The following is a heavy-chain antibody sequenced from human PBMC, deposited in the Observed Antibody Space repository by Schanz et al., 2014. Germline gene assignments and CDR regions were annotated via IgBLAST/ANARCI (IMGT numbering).Heavy chain of an antibody. CDR1: GFTFSGYA. V-gene: IGHV3-23*01. CDR3: ARDLISSGWYG. J-gene: IGHJ4*02. D-gene: IGHD6-19*01. Sequence: EVQLLESGGGLVQPGGSLRISCAASGFTFSGYAMSWVRQAPGKGLEWVSDISDSGDSTHYADSVKGRFTISRDNAKNSLYLQMNSLRVEDTAVYYCARDLISSGWYGWGQGTLVTVSS. CDR2: ISDSGDST.